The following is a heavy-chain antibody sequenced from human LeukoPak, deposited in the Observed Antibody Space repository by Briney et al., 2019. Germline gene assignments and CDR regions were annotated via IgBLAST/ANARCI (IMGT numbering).Heavy chain of an antibody. CDR2: IYYSGSP. V-gene: IGHV4-39*01. Sequence: PSETLSLTCTVSGGSISSSSYYWGWIRQPPGKGLEWIGSIYYSGSPYYNPSLKSRVTISVDTSKNQFSLKLSSVTAADTAVYYCARHYSGYDPYYYYGMDVWGQGTTVTVSS. J-gene: IGHJ6*02. CDR3: ARHYSGYDPYYYYGMDV. D-gene: IGHD5-12*01. CDR1: GGSISSSSYY.